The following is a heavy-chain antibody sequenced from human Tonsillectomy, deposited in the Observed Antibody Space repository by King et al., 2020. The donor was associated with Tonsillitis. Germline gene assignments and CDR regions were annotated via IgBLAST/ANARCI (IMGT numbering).Heavy chain of an antibody. Sequence: VQLVQSGGGLVQPGGSLRLSCAASGFTVSSSYMTWVRQAPGKGLGWVSVIYSGGSGGSTYYADPVKGRFTISRDNSRNTVYLQMNSLRAEDTAVYYCARSDTVMFHFDYWGQGTLVTVSS. CDR2: IYSGGSGGST. J-gene: IGHJ4*02. D-gene: IGHD5-18*01. CDR1: GFTVSSSY. V-gene: IGHV3-66*01. CDR3: ARSDTVMFHFDY.